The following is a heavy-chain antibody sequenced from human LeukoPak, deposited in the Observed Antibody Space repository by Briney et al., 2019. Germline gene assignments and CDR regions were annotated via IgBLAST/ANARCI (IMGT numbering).Heavy chain of an antibody. D-gene: IGHD4-11*01. CDR1: GFSFSSYS. V-gene: IGHV3-48*04. CDR2: ISSGSGTI. Sequence: GESLRLSCAASGFSFSSYSMNWVRQAPGKGLECVSYISSGSGTIYYADSVQGRFTISRDNAKNSLYLQMNSLSAEDTAVYYCARAQKYSYDAFDIWGQGTMVTVSS. J-gene: IGHJ3*02. CDR3: ARAQKYSYDAFDI.